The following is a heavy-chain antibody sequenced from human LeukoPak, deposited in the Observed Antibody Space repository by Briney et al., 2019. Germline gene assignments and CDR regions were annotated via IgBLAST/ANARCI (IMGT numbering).Heavy chain of an antibody. CDR2: INWNGGRT. CDR3: ARGSRLRRELPPDY. CDR1: GFTFDDYG. V-gene: IGHV3-20*04. J-gene: IGHJ4*02. D-gene: IGHD1-26*01. Sequence: PGGSLRLSCAASGFTFDDYGMNWVRQGPGKGLEWVSGINWNGGRTGYADSVKGRFTISRDSAKNSLYLQMKSLRAEDTALYYCARGSRLRRELPPDYWGQGTLVTVSS.